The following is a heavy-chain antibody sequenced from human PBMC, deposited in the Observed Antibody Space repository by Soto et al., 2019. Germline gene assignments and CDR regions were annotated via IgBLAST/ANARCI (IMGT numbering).Heavy chain of an antibody. CDR2: ITPASGST. Sequence: QVQLVQSGAEVKKPGAAVKLSCRTSGYTFTHYYIHWVRQAPGQGLEWLAIITPASGSTNYAQDFLGRVTLTMDTSPTTVYMELSGLRAEDTALFYCARDLAAGDHWGQGTLVSVSS. CDR1: GYTFTHYY. J-gene: IGHJ4*02. D-gene: IGHD6-25*01. CDR3: ARDLAAGDH. V-gene: IGHV1-46*01.